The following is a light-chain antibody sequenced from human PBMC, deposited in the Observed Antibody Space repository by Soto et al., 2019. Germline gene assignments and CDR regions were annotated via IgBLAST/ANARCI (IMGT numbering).Light chain of an antibody. CDR1: QSVNSY. V-gene: IGKV3-11*01. Sequence: EIVLTQSQATLSLSPGERATLSCRASQSVNSYLAWYQQKPGQAPGLLIYDASNRATGIPARFSGSGSGTDFTLTISSPEPEDLAVYYCQQRSTWPPSFGGGTKVEIK. J-gene: IGKJ4*01. CDR3: QQRSTWPPS. CDR2: DAS.